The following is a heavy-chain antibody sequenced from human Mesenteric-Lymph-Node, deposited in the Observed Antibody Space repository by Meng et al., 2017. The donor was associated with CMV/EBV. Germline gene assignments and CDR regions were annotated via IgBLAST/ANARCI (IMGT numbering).Heavy chain of an antibody. D-gene: IGHD5-24*01. V-gene: IGHV1-8*03. CDR2: MNPNSGIT. Sequence: ASVKVSCKASGYTFTSYEINWVRQATGQGLEWMGWMNPNSGITNYAQKFQGRVTITRNTPISTAYMELSSLRSEDTAVYYCAKAGYNTSGYNYYGMDVWGQGTTVTVSS. CDR3: AKAGYNTSGYNYYGMDV. J-gene: IGHJ6*02. CDR1: GYTFTSYE.